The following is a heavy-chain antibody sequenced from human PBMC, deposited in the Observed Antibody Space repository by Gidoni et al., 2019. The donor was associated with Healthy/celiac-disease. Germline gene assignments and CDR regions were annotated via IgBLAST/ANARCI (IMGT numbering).Heavy chain of an antibody. CDR1: GGPISSYY. J-gene: IGHJ4*02. CDR3: ARAERGWIQLWAY. CDR2: IYYSGST. Sequence: QVQLQESGPGLVKPSETLSLTCPVSGGPISSYYWSWIRQPPGKGLEWIGYIYYSGSTNYNPSLKSRVTISVDTSKNQFSLKLSSVTAADTAVYYCARAERGWIQLWAYWGQGTLVTVSS. D-gene: IGHD5-18*01. V-gene: IGHV4-59*01.